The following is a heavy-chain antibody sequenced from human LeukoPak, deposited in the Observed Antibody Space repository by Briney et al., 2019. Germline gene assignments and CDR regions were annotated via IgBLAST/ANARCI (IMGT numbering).Heavy chain of an antibody. V-gene: IGHV3-7*01. Sequence: PGGSLRLSCAASGFTSSSNWMSWVRQAPGKGLEWVANIKQDGSEKYYVDSVKGRFTISRDNGKNSLYLQMSSLRAEDTAVYYCARIGLWAYGRFYFDFWGQGTLVTVSS. J-gene: IGHJ4*02. D-gene: IGHD4/OR15-4a*01. CDR1: GFTSSSNW. CDR3: ARIGLWAYGRFYFDF. CDR2: IKQDGSEK.